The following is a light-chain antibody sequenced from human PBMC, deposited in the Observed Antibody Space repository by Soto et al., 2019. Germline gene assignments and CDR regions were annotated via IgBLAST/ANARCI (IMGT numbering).Light chain of an antibody. J-gene: IGKJ1*01. CDR2: DAS. CDR1: QSVSSRY. Sequence: EIVLTQSPGTLSLSPGEGATLSRRASQSVSSRYLAWYQQKPGQAPRLLIYDASSRATGIPDRFSGSGSGTDFTLTISRLEPEDFAVYYCHQYGSSPPWTFGQGTRVEIK. V-gene: IGKV3-20*01. CDR3: HQYGSSPPWT.